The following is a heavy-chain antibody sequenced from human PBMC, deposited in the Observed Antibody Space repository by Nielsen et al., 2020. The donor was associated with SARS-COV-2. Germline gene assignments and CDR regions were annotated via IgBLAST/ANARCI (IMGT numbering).Heavy chain of an antibody. CDR3: ASYSSSSHYGMDV. CDR1: GFTVSSNY. J-gene: IGHJ6*02. D-gene: IGHD6-6*01. CDR2: IYSGGST. V-gene: IGHV3-53*01. Sequence: GESLKISCAASGFTVSSNYMSWVRQAPGKGLEWVSVIYSGGSTYYADSVKGRFTISRDNSKNTLYLQMNSLRAEDTAVHYCASYSSSSHYGMDVWGQGTTVTVSS.